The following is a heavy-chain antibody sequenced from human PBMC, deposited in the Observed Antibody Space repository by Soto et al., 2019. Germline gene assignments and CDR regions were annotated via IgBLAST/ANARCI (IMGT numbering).Heavy chain of an antibody. CDR1: GYTFTSYG. Sequence: QVQLVQSGAEVKKPGASVKVSCKASGYTFTSYGISWVRQAPGQGLEWMGWMSAYNGNTNYAQKLQGRVTMTTDTSTSTAYMELRSMRSDDTAVYYCASFDSSGYYPRVFDYWGQGTLVTVSS. D-gene: IGHD3-22*01. J-gene: IGHJ4*02. CDR2: MSAYNGNT. CDR3: ASFDSSGYYPRVFDY. V-gene: IGHV1-18*01.